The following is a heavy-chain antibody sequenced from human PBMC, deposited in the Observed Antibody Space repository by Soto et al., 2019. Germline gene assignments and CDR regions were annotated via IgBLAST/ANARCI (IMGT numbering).Heavy chain of an antibody. D-gene: IGHD6-6*01. Sequence: QVQLQQWGAGLLKPSETLSVTCAVYCGPFSGYYWSWIRQPPGKGLERIGEINHSGSTNYNPSLKGRVTMSVDTSKNQFSLKLSSVTAADTAVYYCARTSRFDCWGQGTLVTVSS. CDR2: INHSGST. CDR3: ARTSRFDC. J-gene: IGHJ4*02. V-gene: IGHV4-34*01. CDR1: CGPFSGYY.